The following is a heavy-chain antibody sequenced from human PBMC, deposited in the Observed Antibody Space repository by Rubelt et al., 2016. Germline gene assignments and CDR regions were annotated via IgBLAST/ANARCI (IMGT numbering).Heavy chain of an antibody. CDR2: VHYSGST. CDR3: ARGLWGPVAEGY. J-gene: IGHJ4*02. D-gene: IGHD6-19*01. V-gene: IGHV4-59*12. CDR1: GGSISSYY. Sequence: GLVKPSETLSLTCTVSGGSISSYYWSWIRQPPGEGLEWIGYVHYSGSTNYNPSLKSRVTISVDTSKNQFSLKLSSVTAADTAVYYCARGLWGPVAEGYWGQGTLVTVSS.